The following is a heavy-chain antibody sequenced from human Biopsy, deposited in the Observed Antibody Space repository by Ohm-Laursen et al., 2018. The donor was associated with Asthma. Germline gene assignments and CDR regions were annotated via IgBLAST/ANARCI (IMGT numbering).Heavy chain of an antibody. V-gene: IGHV4-31*03. CDR2: IYYSGST. Sequence: SDTLSLTCPVSGGSISSGGYYWTWIRQHPGKGLEWIGFIYYSGSTYYNPSLKSRVSISIDTSKNQFSLKLGSVTAADTAVYYCARAQDYYDSRGYYRSFDYWGQGTLVTVSS. CDR1: GGSISSGGYY. CDR3: ARAQDYYDSRGYYRSFDY. J-gene: IGHJ4*02. D-gene: IGHD3-22*01.